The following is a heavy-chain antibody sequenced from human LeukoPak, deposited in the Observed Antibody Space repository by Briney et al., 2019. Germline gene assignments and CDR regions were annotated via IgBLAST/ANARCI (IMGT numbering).Heavy chain of an antibody. CDR3: ARPIYYDSSGYYGVFDY. CDR1: GFTVSSYS. Sequence: GGSLRLSCAASGFTVSSYSMNWVRQAPGKGLEWVSYISSSSSTIYYADSVKGRFTISRDNAKNSLYLQMNSLRAEDTAVYYCARPIYYDSSGYYGVFDYWGQGTLVTVSS. CDR2: ISSSSSTI. J-gene: IGHJ4*02. V-gene: IGHV3-48*01. D-gene: IGHD3-22*01.